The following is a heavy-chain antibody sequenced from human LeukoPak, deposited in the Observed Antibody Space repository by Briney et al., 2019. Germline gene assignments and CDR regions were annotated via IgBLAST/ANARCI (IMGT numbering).Heavy chain of an antibody. CDR3: AKDTHYNSRSGCYVFDS. CDR1: GFIFSDYG. D-gene: IGHD3-22*01. J-gene: IGHJ4*02. Sequence: PGGSLRLSCAVSGFIFSDYGIHWVRQAPGKGLEWVARISHDGNDKNYADSVKGRFTISRDNSKDMVYLQMNSLRAEDTSLYYCAKDTHYNSRSGCYVFDSWGQGSLVTVSA. CDR2: ISHDGNDK. V-gene: IGHV3-30*18.